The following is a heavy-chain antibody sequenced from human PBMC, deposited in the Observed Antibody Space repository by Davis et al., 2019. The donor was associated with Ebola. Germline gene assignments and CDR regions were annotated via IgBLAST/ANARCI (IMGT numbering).Heavy chain of an antibody. J-gene: IGHJ6*02. V-gene: IGHV4-61*08. CDR1: GGSVSSGGHY. CDR3: ARVTGQSTSWLAGLSYSYGMDV. CDR2: MDYEGYI. D-gene: IGHD6-13*01. Sequence: SETLSLTCTVSGGSVSSGGHYWSWIRQPPGEGLEWIGFMDYEGYINYNPSLRSRVTLSLDTSKSQFSLKLSSVSAADTAVYYCARVTGQSTSWLAGLSYSYGMDVWGQGTTVTVSS.